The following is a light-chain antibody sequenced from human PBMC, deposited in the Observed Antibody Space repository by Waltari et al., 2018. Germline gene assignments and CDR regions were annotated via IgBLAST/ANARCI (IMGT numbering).Light chain of an antibody. CDR2: AAS. CDR1: QGITSS. J-gene: IGKJ4*01. Sequence: DIQLTQSPASLSASVGDRVTISCRASQGITSSLAWYQQQPGKAPKLLVFAASRLQSGVPSSFSGSGSGTQYTLTISNLQPEDFATYYCQQDSSTLLITFGGGTKVEIK. V-gene: IGKV1-NL1*01. CDR3: QQDSSTLLIT.